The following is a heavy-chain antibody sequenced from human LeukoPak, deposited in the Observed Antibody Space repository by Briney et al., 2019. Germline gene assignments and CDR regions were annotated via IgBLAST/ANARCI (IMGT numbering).Heavy chain of an antibody. CDR3: ARAMLPYSSSLHGIDY. CDR1: GFTFSSYA. V-gene: IGHV3-30-3*01. J-gene: IGHJ4*02. CDR2: ISYDGSNK. D-gene: IGHD6-6*01. Sequence: GGSLRLSCAASGFTFSSYAMHWVRQAPGKGLEWVAVISYDGSNKYYADSVKGRFTISRDNSKNTLYLQMNSLRAEDTAVYYCARAMLPYSSSLHGIDYWGQGTLVTVSS.